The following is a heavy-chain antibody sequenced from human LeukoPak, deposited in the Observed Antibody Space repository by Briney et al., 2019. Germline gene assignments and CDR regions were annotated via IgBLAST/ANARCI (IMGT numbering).Heavy chain of an antibody. CDR1: GGSFSGYY. J-gene: IGHJ4*02. V-gene: IGHV4-34*01. CDR3: ARRSPWGGDYYFDY. D-gene: IGHD2-21*01. CDR2: INHSGST. Sequence: PSETLSLTCAVYGGSFSGYYWGWSRQPSGKGLEWIGEINHSGSTNYNPSLKSRVTISVDTSKNQFSLKLSSVTAADTAVYYCARRSPWGGDYYFDYWGQGTLVTVSS.